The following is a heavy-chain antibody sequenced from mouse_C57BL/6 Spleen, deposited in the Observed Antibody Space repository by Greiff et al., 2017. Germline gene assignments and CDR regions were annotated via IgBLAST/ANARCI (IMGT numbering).Heavy chain of an antibody. V-gene: IGHV2-2*01. CDR3: ARGGLTADYVDY. CDR1: GFSLTSYG. CDR2: IWSGGST. J-gene: IGHJ2*01. D-gene: IGHD4-1*01. Sequence: VQLVESGPGLVQPSQSLSITCTVSGFSLTSYGVPWVRQSPGKGLEWLGVIWSGGSTDYNAAFISRLSISKDNSNSQFFFKMNSLQADDTAIYYCARGGLTADYVDYWGQCTTLTVSS.